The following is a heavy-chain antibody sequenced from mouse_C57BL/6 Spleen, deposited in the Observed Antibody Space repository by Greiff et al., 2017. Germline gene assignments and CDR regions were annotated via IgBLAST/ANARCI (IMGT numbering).Heavy chain of an antibody. Sequence: EVQGVESGPELVKPGASVKISCKASGYSFTGYYMNWVKQSPEKSLEWIGEINPSTGGTTYNQKFKAKATLTVDKSSSTAYMQLKSLTSEDSAVYYCARDHDSYAMDYWGQGTSVTVSS. V-gene: IGHV1-42*01. CDR2: INPSTGGT. CDR3: ARDHDSYAMDY. J-gene: IGHJ4*01. CDR1: GYSFTGYY.